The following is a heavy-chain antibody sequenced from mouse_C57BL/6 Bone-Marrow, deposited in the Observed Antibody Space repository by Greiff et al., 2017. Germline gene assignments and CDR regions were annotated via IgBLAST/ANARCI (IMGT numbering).Heavy chain of an antibody. Sequence: VQLQQSGAELVRPGASVKLSCKASGYTFTDYYINWVKQRPGQGLEWIARIYPGSGNTYYNEKFKGKATLTAEKSSSTAYMQLSSLTSEDSAVYFCAREYRNDVPEFAYWGQGTLVTVSA. J-gene: IGHJ3*01. CDR1: GYTFTDYY. CDR2: IYPGSGNT. V-gene: IGHV1-76*01. D-gene: IGHD2-10*02. CDR3: AREYRNDVPEFAY.